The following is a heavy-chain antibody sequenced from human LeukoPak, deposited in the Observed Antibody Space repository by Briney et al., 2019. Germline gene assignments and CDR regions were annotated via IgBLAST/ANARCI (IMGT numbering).Heavy chain of an antibody. D-gene: IGHD1-26*01. CDR2: IIPILGIA. V-gene: IGHV1-69*04. CDR3: ATIVVGAYHYYGMDV. CDR1: GGTFSSYA. Sequence: ASVKVSCKASGGTFSSYAISWVRQAPGQGLEWVGRIIPILGIANYAQKFQGRVTMTEDTSTDTAYMELSSLRSEDTAVYYCATIVVGAYHYYGMDVWGQGTTVTVSS. J-gene: IGHJ6*02.